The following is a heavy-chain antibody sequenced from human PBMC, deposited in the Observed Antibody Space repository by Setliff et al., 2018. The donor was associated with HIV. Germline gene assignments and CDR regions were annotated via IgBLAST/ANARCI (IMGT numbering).Heavy chain of an antibody. CDR1: GDSIGSNSYY. D-gene: IGHD6-25*01. Sequence: PSETLSLTCTVSGDSIGSNSYYWGWIRQPPGKGLEWVASIFYSGSPYYDPSLKSRVTISVDTSNNQFSLKLSSVTAADTALYYCAKLQGGGSGGLYYYYMDVWGKGTTVTVSS. J-gene: IGHJ6*03. CDR2: IFYSGSP. CDR3: AKLQGGGSGGLYYYYMDV. V-gene: IGHV4-39*01.